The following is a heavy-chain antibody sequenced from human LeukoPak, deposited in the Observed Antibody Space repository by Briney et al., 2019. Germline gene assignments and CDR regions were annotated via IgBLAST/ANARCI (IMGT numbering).Heavy chain of an antibody. V-gene: IGHV3-64*01. Sequence: GGSLRLSCAASGFTFSSYAMHWVRQTPGKRLEYVSAISSNGGSTYYANSVKGRFTISRDNSKNTLYLQMNSLRAEDTAVYYCAKSMVRSDYYYYMDVWGKGTTVTVPS. CDR3: AKSMVRSDYYYYMDV. J-gene: IGHJ6*03. D-gene: IGHD3-10*01. CDR2: ISSNGGST. CDR1: GFTFSSYA.